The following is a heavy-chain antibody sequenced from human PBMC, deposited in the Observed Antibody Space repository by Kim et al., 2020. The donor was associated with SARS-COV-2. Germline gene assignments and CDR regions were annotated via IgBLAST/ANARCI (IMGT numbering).Heavy chain of an antibody. CDR2: IYYSGST. CDR1: GGSISSYY. D-gene: IGHD3-3*01. Sequence: SETLSLTCTVSGGSISSYYWSWIRQPPGKGLEWIGYIYYSGSTNYNPSLKSRVTISVDTSKNQFSLKLSSVTAADTAVYYCARGGDDFWSGYTINNWFDPWGQGTLVTVSS. J-gene: IGHJ5*02. V-gene: IGHV4-59*01. CDR3: ARGGDDFWSGYTINNWFDP.